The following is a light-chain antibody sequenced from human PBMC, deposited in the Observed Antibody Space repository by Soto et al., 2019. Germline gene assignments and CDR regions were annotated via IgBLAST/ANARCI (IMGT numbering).Light chain of an antibody. Sequence: DIQMTQSPSTLSASVGDRVTITCRASQSISQWLAWYQQKPGEAPKVLIYKTSSLQSGVPSRFSGSGSGTEFTLTISSLPPDDLATYYCQQYNGYPYTFGRGTKLEI. CDR2: KTS. V-gene: IGKV1-5*03. CDR3: QQYNGYPYT. CDR1: QSISQW. J-gene: IGKJ2*01.